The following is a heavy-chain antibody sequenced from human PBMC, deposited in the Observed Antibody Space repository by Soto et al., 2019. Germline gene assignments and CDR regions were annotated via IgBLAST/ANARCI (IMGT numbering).Heavy chain of an antibody. J-gene: IGHJ4*02. Sequence: PGGSPRISCTASGFNVGNYAMGGVREYRGEGLEWVAYIRSKGHGGTTEYAASVRGRFTISRDVSETIAYLQMDSLKTEDTAVYYCARDLHSLFRIRAFDFRGQGALVTVPS. CDR3: ARDLHSLFRIRAFDF. V-gene: IGHV3-49*04. CDR2: IRSKGHGGTT. CDR1: GFNVGNYA.